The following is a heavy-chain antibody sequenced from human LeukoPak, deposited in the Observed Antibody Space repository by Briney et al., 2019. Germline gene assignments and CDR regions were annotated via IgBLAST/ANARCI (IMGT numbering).Heavy chain of an antibody. J-gene: IGHJ4*02. CDR2: IYYSGST. CDR1: GGSISSSSYY. Sequence: SETLSLTCTVSGGSISSSSYYWGWIRQPPGKGLEWIGSIYYSGSTYYNPSLKSRVTISVDTSKNQFSLKLSSVTVADTAVYYCARSRAVTNYFDYWGQGTLVTVSS. CDR3: ARSRAVTNYFDY. D-gene: IGHD4-17*01. V-gene: IGHV4-39*01.